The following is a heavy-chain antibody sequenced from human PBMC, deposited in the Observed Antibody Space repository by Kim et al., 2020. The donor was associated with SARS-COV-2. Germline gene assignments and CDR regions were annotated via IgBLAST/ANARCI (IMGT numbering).Heavy chain of an antibody. V-gene: IGHV1-69*13. J-gene: IGHJ6*02. Sequence: SVKVSCKASGGTFSSYAISWVRQAPGQGLEWMGGIIPIFGTANYAQKFQGRVTITADESTSTAYMELSSLRSEDTAVYYCARDHPPEILTGLHYYYGMDVWGQGTTVTVSS. D-gene: IGHD3-9*01. CDR2: IIPIFGTA. CDR3: ARDHPPEILTGLHYYYGMDV. CDR1: GGTFSSYA.